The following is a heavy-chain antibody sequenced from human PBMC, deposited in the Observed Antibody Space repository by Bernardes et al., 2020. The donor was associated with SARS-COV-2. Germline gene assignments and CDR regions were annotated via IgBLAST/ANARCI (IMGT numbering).Heavy chain of an antibody. Sequence: GGSLRLSCAASGFTFSSYAMSWVRQAPGKGLEWVSTISGSGGSTYYADSVKGRFTISRHKSKNTLYLQMNSLRAEDTAVYYCAKDPGHSGWYDPFDYWGQGTLVTVSS. CDR3: AKDPGHSGWYDPFDY. CDR1: GFTFSSYA. J-gene: IGHJ4*02. CDR2: ISGSGGST. D-gene: IGHD6-19*01. V-gene: IGHV3-23*01.